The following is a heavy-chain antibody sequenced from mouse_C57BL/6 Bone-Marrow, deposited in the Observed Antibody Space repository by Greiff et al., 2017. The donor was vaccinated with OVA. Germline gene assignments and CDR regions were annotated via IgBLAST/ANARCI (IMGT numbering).Heavy chain of an antibody. D-gene: IGHD2-3*01. V-gene: IGHV5-4*01. Sequence: DVKLVESGGGLVKPGGSLKLSCAASGFTFSSYAMSWVRQTPEKRLEWVATISDGGSYTYYPDNVKGRFTISRDNAKNNLYLQMSQLKSEDTAMYYCARDQDDGYFSFDYWGQGTTLTVSS. CDR2: ISDGGSYT. CDR1: GFTFSSYA. CDR3: ARDQDDGYFSFDY. J-gene: IGHJ2*01.